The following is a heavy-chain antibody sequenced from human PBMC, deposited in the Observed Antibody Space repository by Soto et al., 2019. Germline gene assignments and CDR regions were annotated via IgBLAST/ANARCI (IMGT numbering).Heavy chain of an antibody. CDR1: GASISSGDYY. D-gene: IGHD6-13*01. V-gene: IGHV4-31*03. CDR3: ARNLTAATSEVVFAY. CDR2: IHSSGSP. Sequence: ASETLSLTCTVSGASISSGDYYWSWIRQHPGKGLEWIGYIHSSGSPFYNPSLKSRVSISVDTSKKQFSLNLKSVTAADSAVYYCARNLTAATSEVVFAYWGQGT. J-gene: IGHJ4*02.